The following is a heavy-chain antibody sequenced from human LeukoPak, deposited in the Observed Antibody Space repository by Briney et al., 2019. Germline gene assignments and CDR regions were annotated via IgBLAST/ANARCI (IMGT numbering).Heavy chain of an antibody. V-gene: IGHV1-18*01. CDR2: ISAYNDDT. D-gene: IGHD3-10*01. J-gene: IGHJ4*02. Sequence: GASVKVPCKASGYTFTSYGISWVRQAPGQGLEWMGWISAYNDDTNYVQKFQDRVTMTTDTSTSTAYMELGSLRSDDTAVYYCARDVRSPMVRGVVFDYWGQGTLVTVSS. CDR1: GYTFTSYG. CDR3: ARDVRSPMVRGVVFDY.